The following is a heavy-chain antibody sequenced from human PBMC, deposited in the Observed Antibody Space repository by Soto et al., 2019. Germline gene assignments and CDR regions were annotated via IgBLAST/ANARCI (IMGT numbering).Heavy chain of an antibody. CDR1: GGSFSGYD. D-gene: IGHD2-8*02. CDR3: ARDKITGLFDY. V-gene: IGHV4-34*01. J-gene: IGHJ4*02. CDR2: INHSGST. Sequence: QVQLQQWGAGLLKPPETLSLTCAVYGGSFSGYDWTWIRQPPGTGLEWIGEINHSGSTNYNPSLKSRVTISVDTSKKQFSLKLTSVTAADTAVYYCARDKITGLFDYWGQGTLVTVSS.